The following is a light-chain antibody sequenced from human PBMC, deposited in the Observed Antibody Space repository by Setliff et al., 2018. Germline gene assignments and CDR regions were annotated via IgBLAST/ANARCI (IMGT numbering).Light chain of an antibody. V-gene: IGLV2-14*03. CDR3: CSYVRGSAYV. J-gene: IGLJ1*01. Sequence: QSALTQPASVSGSLGQSITISCTGTSNDVGGYNYVSWCKQHPGEAPQLMIYAVTKRPSGVSNRFSGSKSGKAASLTISGLQAEDEADYYCCSYVRGSAYVFGTGTKVTVL. CDR1: SNDVGGYNY. CDR2: AVT.